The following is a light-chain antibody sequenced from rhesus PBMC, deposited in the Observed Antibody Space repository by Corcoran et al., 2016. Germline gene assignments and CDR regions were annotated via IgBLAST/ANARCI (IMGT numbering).Light chain of an antibody. CDR3: CSSANGNPDV. Sequence: QSALTQPHSVSGSLGQSVTISCTGSSSDIGGYDDVSWYQQYPGTAPRLLIYDVHRRPSRVSDRFSASKSGTTASLTISGLQPEDESHYFCCSSANGNPDVFGSGTKLTVL. V-gene: IGLV2S9*01. CDR1: SSDIGGYDD. CDR2: DVH. J-gene: IGLJ6*01.